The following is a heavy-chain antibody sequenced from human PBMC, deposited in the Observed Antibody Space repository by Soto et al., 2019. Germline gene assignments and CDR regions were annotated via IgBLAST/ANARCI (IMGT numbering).Heavy chain of an antibody. Sequence: SETLSLTCTVSGGSISSYYWSWIRQPPGKGLEWIGYIYYSGSTNYNPSLKSRVTISVDTSKNQFSLKLSSVTAADTAVYYCARSIITLPHYYDYYYMDVWGKGTTVTVSS. V-gene: IGHV4-59*08. CDR3: ARSIITLPHYYDYYYMDV. CDR1: GGSISSYY. J-gene: IGHJ6*03. D-gene: IGHD3-10*01. CDR2: IYYSGST.